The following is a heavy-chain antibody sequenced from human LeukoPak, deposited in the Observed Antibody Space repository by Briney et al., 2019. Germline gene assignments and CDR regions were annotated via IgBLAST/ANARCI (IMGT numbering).Heavy chain of an antibody. CDR1: GYXFTGYY. CDR2: INPNSGVT. Sequence: ASVKVSCKASGYXFTGYYIHWVRQAPGQGLEWMGGINPNSGVTDYAQKFQGRVTMTRDTSISTAYMEVSSLRSDDTAVYYCARDFGRAYGDKFDYWGQGTLVTVSS. CDR3: ARDFGRAYGDKFDY. J-gene: IGHJ4*02. D-gene: IGHD4-17*01. V-gene: IGHV1-2*02.